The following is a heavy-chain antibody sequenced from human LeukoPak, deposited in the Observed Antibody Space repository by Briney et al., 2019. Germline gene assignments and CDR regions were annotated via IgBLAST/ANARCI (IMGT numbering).Heavy chain of an antibody. CDR2: IYYSGST. V-gene: IGHV4-39*02. Sequence: PSETLSLTCTVSGGSISSGGYYWGWIRQPPGKGLEWIGSIYYSGSTYYNPSLKSRVTISVDTSKNQFSLKLSSVTAADTAVYYCAREVPNCSSTSCYIKPHWYFDLWGRGTLVTVSS. CDR3: AREVPNCSSTSCYIKPHWYFDL. D-gene: IGHD2-2*02. J-gene: IGHJ2*01. CDR1: GGSISSGGYY.